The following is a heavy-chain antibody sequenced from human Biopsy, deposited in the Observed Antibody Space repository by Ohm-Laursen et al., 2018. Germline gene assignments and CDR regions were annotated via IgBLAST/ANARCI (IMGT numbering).Heavy chain of an antibody. V-gene: IGHV3-23*01. CDR1: GFTFSSFA. J-gene: IGHJ4*02. Sequence: SLRLSCSASGFTFSSFAMTWVRQAPGKGLERVSSIGGTVDGTYYADSVKGRFTISTDNSNNTLYLQMNSLRAEDTAVYYCAKGRSAVISAALNYWGQGTLVTVSS. CDR2: IGGTVDGT. D-gene: IGHD2-2*01. CDR3: AKGRSAVISAALNY.